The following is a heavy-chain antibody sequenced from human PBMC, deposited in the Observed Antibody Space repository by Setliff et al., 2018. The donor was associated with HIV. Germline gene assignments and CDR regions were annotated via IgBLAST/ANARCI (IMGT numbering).Heavy chain of an antibody. D-gene: IGHD1-7*01. J-gene: IGHJ6*03. CDR3: ARGDGTKYYYYYYMDV. V-gene: IGHV4-61*05. Sequence: PSETLSLTCSVSGGSISSSTYYWGWIRQPPGKGLEWIGYIYYSGSTNYNPSLKSRVTISVDTSKNQFSLKLSSVTAADTAVYYCARGDGTKYYYYYYMDVWGKGTTVTVSS. CDR1: GGSISSSTYY. CDR2: IYYSGST.